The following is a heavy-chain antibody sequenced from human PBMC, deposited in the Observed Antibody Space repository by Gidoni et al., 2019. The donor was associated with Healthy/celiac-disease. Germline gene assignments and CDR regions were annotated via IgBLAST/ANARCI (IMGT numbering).Heavy chain of an antibody. V-gene: IGHV3-23*01. CDR2: ISGSGGST. CDR3: AKDLRGHLWELHPWKWHYYGMDV. CDR1: GFTFSSYA. Sequence: EVQLLESGGGLVQPGGSLRLSCAASGFTFSSYAMSWVRQAPGKGLEWVSAISGSGGSTYYADSVKGRFTISRDNSKNTLYLQMNSLRAEDTAVYYCAKDLRGHLWELHPWKWHYYGMDVWGQGTTVTVSS. D-gene: IGHD1-26*01. J-gene: IGHJ6*02.